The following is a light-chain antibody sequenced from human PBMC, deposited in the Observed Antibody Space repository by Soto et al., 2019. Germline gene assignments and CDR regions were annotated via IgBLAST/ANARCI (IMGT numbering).Light chain of an antibody. CDR2: GAS. V-gene: IGKV3-20*01. CDR3: QQYDSSSWT. CDR1: QSVSSSS. Sequence: EIVLTQSPGTLSLSPGERATVSCRASQSVSSSSLAWYQQKPGQAPRVLIYGASSRAAGIPDRFSGSGSGTDFALTISRLEPEDFAVYYCQQYDSSSWTFGQGTKVEIK. J-gene: IGKJ1*01.